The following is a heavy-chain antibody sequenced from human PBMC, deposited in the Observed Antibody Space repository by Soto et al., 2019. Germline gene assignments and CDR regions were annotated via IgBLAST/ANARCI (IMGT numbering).Heavy chain of an antibody. J-gene: IGHJ4*02. CDR3: XXAWGGVPDY. CDR2: INHSGST. V-gene: IGHV4-34*01. Sequence: QVQLQQWGAGLLKPSETLSLTCAVYGGSFSGYYWSWIRQPPGKGLEWIGEINHSGSTNYNPSLXXXXXXXXXXXXXXXXXXXXXXXXXXXXXXXXXXAWGGVPDYWGQGTLVTVS. D-gene: IGHD3-16*01. CDR1: GGSFSGYY.